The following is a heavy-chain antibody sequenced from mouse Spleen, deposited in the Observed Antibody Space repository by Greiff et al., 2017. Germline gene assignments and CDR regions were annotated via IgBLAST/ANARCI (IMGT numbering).Heavy chain of an antibody. CDR2: IYPGDGDT. D-gene: IGHD2-13*01. CDR3: ARGAYGDYPYWYFDV. V-gene: IGHV1-82*01. Sequence: QVQLQQSGPELVKPGASVKISCKASGYAFSSSWMNWVKQRPGKGLEWIGRIYPGDGDTNYNGKFKGKATLTADKSSSTAYMQLSSLTSEDSAVYFCARGAYGDYPYWYFDVWGAGTTVTVSS. CDR1: GYAFSSSW. J-gene: IGHJ1*01.